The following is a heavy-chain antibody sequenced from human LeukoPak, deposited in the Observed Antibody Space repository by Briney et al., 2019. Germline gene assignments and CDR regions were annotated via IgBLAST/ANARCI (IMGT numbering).Heavy chain of an antibody. J-gene: IGHJ4*02. D-gene: IGHD5-18*01. CDR3: ATLSQTRGYNY. Sequence: SVKVSCKASGGTFSSYAISWVRQAPGQGLEWMGRIIPILGIANYAQKFQGRVTITADKSTSTAYMELSSLRSEDTAVYYCATLSQTRGYNYWGQGTLVTVSS. CDR1: GGTFSSYA. V-gene: IGHV1-69*04. CDR2: IIPILGIA.